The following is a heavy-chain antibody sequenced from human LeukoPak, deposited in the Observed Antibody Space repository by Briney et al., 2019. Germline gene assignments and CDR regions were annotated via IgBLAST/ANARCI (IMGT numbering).Heavy chain of an antibody. CDR2: IYYSGST. D-gene: IGHD4-23*01. CDR1: GDSISNYY. V-gene: IGHV4-59*01. J-gene: IGHJ5*02. Sequence: PSETLSLTCTVSGDSISNYYWSWIRQPPGKGLEWIGYIYYSGSTNYNPSLKSRVTISVDTSKNQFSLKLNSVTAADTAVYYYARGTTVVTSWFDPWGQGTLVTVSS. CDR3: ARGTTVVTSWFDP.